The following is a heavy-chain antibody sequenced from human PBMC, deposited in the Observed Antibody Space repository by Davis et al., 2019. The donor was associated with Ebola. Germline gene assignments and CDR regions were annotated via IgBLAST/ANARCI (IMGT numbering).Heavy chain of an antibody. CDR1: GYTFTGYY. D-gene: IGHD1-26*01. Sequence: ASVKVSCKASGYTFTGYYMHWVRQAPGQGLEWMGRINPNSGGTNYAQKFQGRVTMTRDTSISTAYMELSRLRSDDTAVYYCARDRVGATKRNWFDPWGQGTLVTVSS. V-gene: IGHV1-2*06. CDR3: ARDRVGATKRNWFDP. CDR2: INPNSGGT. J-gene: IGHJ5*02.